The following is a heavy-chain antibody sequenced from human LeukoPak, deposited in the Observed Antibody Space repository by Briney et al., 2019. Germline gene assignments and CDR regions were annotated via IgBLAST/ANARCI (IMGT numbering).Heavy chain of an antibody. CDR2: ISSRGSTI. CDR1: GFSLSSYE. CDR3: ARVGWVLRYAFDI. D-gene: IGHD3-16*01. Sequence: GGSLRLSCEASGFSLSSYEMNWVRQAPGKGLEWVSHISSRGSTIYYADSVKGRFTISRDNAKNSLYLQMNSLRAEDTAVYYCARVGWVLRYAFDIWGQGTKVTVSS. J-gene: IGHJ3*02. V-gene: IGHV3-48*03.